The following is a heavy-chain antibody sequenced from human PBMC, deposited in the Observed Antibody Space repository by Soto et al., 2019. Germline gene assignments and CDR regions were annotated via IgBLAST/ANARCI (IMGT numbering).Heavy chain of an antibody. CDR1: GFTFDDYA. CDR3: AKASNTVTTPYFDY. V-gene: IGHV3-9*01. D-gene: IGHD4-17*01. Sequence: EVQLVESGGGLVQPGRSLRLSCAASGFTFDDYAMHWVRQAPGKGPEWVSGISWNSGSIGYADSVKGRFTISRDNAKNSLYLQMNSLRAEDTALYYCAKASNTVTTPYFDYWGQGTLVTVSS. CDR2: ISWNSGSI. J-gene: IGHJ4*02.